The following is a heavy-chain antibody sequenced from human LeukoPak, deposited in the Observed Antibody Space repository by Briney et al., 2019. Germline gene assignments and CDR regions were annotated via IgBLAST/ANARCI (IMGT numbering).Heavy chain of an antibody. CDR1: GLIFSSYS. CDR3: ARARIRPYYYDTSGYRNDAFDI. Sequence: GGSLRLSCVASGLIFSSYSMNWVRQAPGKGLEWVSSITSSSTYMYYVDSAKGRFTISRDNAKSSLYLQMYGLRAEDTAVYYCARARIRPYYYDTSGYRNDAFDIWGQGTMVTVSS. D-gene: IGHD3-22*01. V-gene: IGHV3-21*06. J-gene: IGHJ3*02. CDR2: ITSSSTYM.